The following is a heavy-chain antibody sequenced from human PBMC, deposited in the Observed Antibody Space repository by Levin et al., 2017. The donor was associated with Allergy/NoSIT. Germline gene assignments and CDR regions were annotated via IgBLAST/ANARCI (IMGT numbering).Heavy chain of an antibody. CDR3: ARRGSFDPYFDS. CDR2: IYYSGTT. CDR1: GGTVSSSSYY. J-gene: IGHJ4*02. D-gene: IGHD3-10*01. Sequence: SETLSLTCSVSGGTVSSSSYYWGWIRQPPGKGLEWIGSIYYSGTTSYNPSLKSRLTISIDTYKNLFSLNLSSVTAADTAVYFCARRGSFDPYFDSWGQGTLVTVSS. V-gene: IGHV4-39*01.